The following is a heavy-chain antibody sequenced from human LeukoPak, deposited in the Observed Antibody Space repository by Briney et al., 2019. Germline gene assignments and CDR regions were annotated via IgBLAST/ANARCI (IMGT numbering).Heavy chain of an antibody. CDR1: GYTLTNYG. V-gene: IGHV1-18*01. J-gene: IGHJ5*02. D-gene: IGHD3-10*01. Sequence: ASVKVSCKASGYTLTNYGISWVRQAPGQGLEWMGWISAYNGNTNSAQKFQGRVTMTTDTSTNTAYMELRSLRSDDTAVYYCARDFSSVHRGEVSYHWGQGTLVTVSS. CDR3: ARDFSSVHRGEVSYH. CDR2: ISAYNGNT.